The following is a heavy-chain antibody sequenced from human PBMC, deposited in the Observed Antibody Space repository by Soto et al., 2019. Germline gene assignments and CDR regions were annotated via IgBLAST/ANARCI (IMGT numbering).Heavy chain of an antibody. D-gene: IGHD5-12*01. CDR2: INAGNGNT. CDR3: ARSGYANTPLRYYYYYMDV. J-gene: IGHJ6*03. V-gene: IGHV1-3*01. Sequence: ASVKVSCKASGYTFTSYAMHWVRQAPGQRLEWMGWINAGNGNTKYSQKFQGRVTITRDTSASTAYMELSSLRSEDTAVYYCARSGYANTPLRYYYYYMDVWGKGTTVTVSS. CDR1: GYTFTSYA.